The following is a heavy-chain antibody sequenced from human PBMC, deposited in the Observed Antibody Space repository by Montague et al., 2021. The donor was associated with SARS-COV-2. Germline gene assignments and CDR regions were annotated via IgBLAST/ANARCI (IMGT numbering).Heavy chain of an antibody. Sequence: SETLSLTCTVSGGATSRSSYYWGWIRQTPGKGLEWIGSIYYSGSTYYNPSLKSRVTISGDTSKNQFSLKLSSVTAADTAVDYCAREETIVVVVAAARGWFDPWGQGTLVTVSS. V-gene: IGHV4-39*02. D-gene: IGHD2-15*01. CDR1: GGATSRSSYY. CDR2: IYYSGST. CDR3: AREETIVVVVAAARGWFDP. J-gene: IGHJ5*02.